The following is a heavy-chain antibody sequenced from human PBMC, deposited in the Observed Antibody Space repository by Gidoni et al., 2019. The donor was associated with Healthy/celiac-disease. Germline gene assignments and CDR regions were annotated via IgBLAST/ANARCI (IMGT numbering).Heavy chain of an antibody. CDR2: INHSGST. Sequence: QVQLQQWGAGLLKPSETLSLTCAVYGGSFSGYYWRWIRQPPGKGLEWIGEINHSGSTNYNPSLKSRVTISVDTSKNQFSLKLSSVTAADTAVYYCARGPATYIVVVPAAMRLDYWGQGTLVTVSS. CDR3: ARGPATYIVVVPAAMRLDY. D-gene: IGHD2-2*01. CDR1: GGSFSGYY. J-gene: IGHJ4*02. V-gene: IGHV4-34*01.